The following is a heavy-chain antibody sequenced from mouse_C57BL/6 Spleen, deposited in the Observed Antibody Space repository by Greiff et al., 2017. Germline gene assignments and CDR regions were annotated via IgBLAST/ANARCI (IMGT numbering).Heavy chain of an antibody. CDR2: INPGSGGT. Sequence: QVQLQQSGAELVRPGTSVKVSCKASGYAFTNYLIEWVKQRPGQGLEWIGVINPGSGGTNYNEKFKGKATLTADKSSSTAYMQLSSLTSEDSAVYFCARRDYYGSSRGDYWGQGTTLTVSS. CDR3: ARRDYYGSSRGDY. V-gene: IGHV1-54*01. CDR1: GYAFTNYL. D-gene: IGHD1-1*01. J-gene: IGHJ2*01.